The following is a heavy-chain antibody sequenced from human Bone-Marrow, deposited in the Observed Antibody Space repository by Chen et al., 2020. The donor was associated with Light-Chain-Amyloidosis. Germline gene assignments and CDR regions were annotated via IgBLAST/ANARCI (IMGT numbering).Heavy chain of an antibody. D-gene: IGHD3-10*01. Sequence: QLQLQESGPGLVKPSENLSLTCTVSGGSISSSSYYWGWIRQPPGKGLEWIGSIYYSGSTYYNPSLKSRVTISVDTSKNQFSLKLSSVTAADTAVYYCARARLNMVRGVAPYYFDYWGQGTLVTVSS. CDR2: IYYSGST. J-gene: IGHJ4*02. CDR1: GGSISSSSYY. CDR3: ARARLNMVRGVAPYYFDY. V-gene: IGHV4-39*07.